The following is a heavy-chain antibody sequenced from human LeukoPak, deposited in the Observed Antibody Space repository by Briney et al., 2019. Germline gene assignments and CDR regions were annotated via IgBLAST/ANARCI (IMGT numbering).Heavy chain of an antibody. CDR1: GGSISSSSYY. CDR3: ASLRERSYYARGFDY. J-gene: IGHJ4*02. D-gene: IGHD3-3*01. Sequence: SETLSLTCTASGGSISSSSYYWGWIRQPPGKGLEWIGSIYYSGSIYYNPSLKSRVTISVDTSKNQFSLKLSSVTAANTAVHYCASLRERSYYARGFDYWGQGTLVTVSS. V-gene: IGHV4-39*01. CDR2: IYYSGSI.